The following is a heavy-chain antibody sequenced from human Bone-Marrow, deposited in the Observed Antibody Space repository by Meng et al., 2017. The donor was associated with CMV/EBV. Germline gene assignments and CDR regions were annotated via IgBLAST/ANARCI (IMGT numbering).Heavy chain of an antibody. D-gene: IGHD2-15*01. V-gene: IGHV3-30*02. J-gene: IGHJ4*02. CDR2: IRYDGSNK. CDR3: AKSPQRYCSGGSCYPDYFDY. Sequence: GGSLRLSCAASGFTFSSYGMHWVRQAPGKGLEWVAFIRYDGSNKYYADSVTGRFTISRDNSKNTMYRQMNSLRAEDTAVYYCAKSPQRYCSGGSCYPDYFDYWGQGTRVTVYS. CDR1: GFTFSSYG.